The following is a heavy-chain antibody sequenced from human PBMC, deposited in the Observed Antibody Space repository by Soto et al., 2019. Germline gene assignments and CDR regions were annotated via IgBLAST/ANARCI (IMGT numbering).Heavy chain of an antibody. CDR2: ISGSGGST. J-gene: IGHJ5*02. Sequence: GGSLRLSCAASGFTFSSYAMSWVRQAPGKGLEWVSAISGSGGSTYYADSVKGRFTISRDNSKNTLYLQMNSLRAEDTAVYYCAKDHGDIVVVVAAWWFDPWGQGTLVTVSS. CDR3: AKDHGDIVVVVAAWWFDP. V-gene: IGHV3-23*01. CDR1: GFTFSSYA. D-gene: IGHD2-15*01.